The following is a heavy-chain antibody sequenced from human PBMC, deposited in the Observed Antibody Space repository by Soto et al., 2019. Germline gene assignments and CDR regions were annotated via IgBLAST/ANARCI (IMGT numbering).Heavy chain of an antibody. V-gene: IGHV3-23*01. CDR3: AKVPLRPNYFGC. Sequence: PGGSLRLSCTPSGFTFANYAMHWVRQAPGKGLEWAPGTSAGGDNTDYADAVRGRFTISRDNSKNTLFLQMTSLRAEAALPYSRAKVPLRPNYFGCWGPGTMVTVAS. J-gene: IGHJ4*02. CDR2: TSAGGDNT. CDR1: GFTFANYA. D-gene: IGHD4-17*01.